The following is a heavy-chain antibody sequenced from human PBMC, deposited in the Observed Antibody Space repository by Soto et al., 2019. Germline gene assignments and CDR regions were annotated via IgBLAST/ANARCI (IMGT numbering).Heavy chain of an antibody. CDR1: GGSISSYY. J-gene: IGHJ4*02. CDR2: IYYSGST. CDR3: ARDPSYLGYFDY. Sequence: SETLSLTCTVSGGSISSYYWSWIRQPPGKGLEWIGYIYYSGSTNYNPSLKSRVTISVDTSKNQFSLKLSSVTAADTAVYYCARDPSYLGYFDYWGQGTLVSVSS. D-gene: IGHD7-27*01. V-gene: IGHV4-59*01.